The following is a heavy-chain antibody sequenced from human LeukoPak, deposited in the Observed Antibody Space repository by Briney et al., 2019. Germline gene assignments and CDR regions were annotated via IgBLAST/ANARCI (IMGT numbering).Heavy chain of an antibody. CDR3: AKIGPHYYDSSGYYWSDY. J-gene: IGHJ4*02. CDR2: ISSSSSTI. V-gene: IGHV3-48*01. Sequence: PGGSLRLSCAASGFTFSSYSMNWVRQAPGKGLEWVSYISSSSSTIYYADSVKGRFTISRDNSKNTLYLQMNSLRAEDTAVYYCAKIGPHYYDSSGYYWSDYWGQGTLVTVSS. CDR1: GFTFSSYS. D-gene: IGHD3-22*01.